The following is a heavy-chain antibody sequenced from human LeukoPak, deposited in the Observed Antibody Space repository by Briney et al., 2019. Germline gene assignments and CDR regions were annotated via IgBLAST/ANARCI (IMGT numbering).Heavy chain of an antibody. CDR1: GYTFTSYA. J-gene: IGHJ4*02. V-gene: IGHV1-18*01. D-gene: IGHD3-3*01. CDR3: ARDGGNYDFWSGYSEIIDY. CDR2: ISAYNGNT. Sequence: ASVKVSCKASGYTFTSYAMHWVRQAPGQGLEWMGWISAYNGNTNYAQKLQGRVTMTTDTSTSTAYMELRSLRSDDTAVYYCARDGGNYDFWSGYSEIIDYWGQGTLVTVSS.